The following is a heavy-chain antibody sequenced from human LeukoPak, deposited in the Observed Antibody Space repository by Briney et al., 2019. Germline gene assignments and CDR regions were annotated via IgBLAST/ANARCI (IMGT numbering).Heavy chain of an antibody. CDR2: IWYDGSNK. CDR1: GFTFSTYG. CDR3: AKVYSSSSYDALDV. J-gene: IGHJ3*01. V-gene: IGHV3-33*06. Sequence: GRSLRLSCAASGFTFSTYGMHWVRPAPGKGLAWVALIWYDGSNKYYADSVKGRFTISRSNSKNTLYLQRNGVRVEDTAVYDCAKVYSSSSYDALDVWGQGTMVTVPS. D-gene: IGHD6-6*01.